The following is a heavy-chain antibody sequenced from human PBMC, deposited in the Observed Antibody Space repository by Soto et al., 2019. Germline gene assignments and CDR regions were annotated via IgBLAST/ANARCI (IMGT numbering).Heavy chain of an antibody. J-gene: IGHJ4*02. Sequence: GGSLRLSCAASGFTFSSYAMHWVRQAPGKGLEWVAVISYDGSNKYYADSVKGRFTISRDNSKNTLYLQMNSLRAEDTAVYYCERAPYYYGSDYWGQGTLVTVSS. CDR3: ERAPYYYGSDY. CDR2: ISYDGSNK. CDR1: GFTFSSYA. V-gene: IGHV3-30-3*01. D-gene: IGHD3-10*01.